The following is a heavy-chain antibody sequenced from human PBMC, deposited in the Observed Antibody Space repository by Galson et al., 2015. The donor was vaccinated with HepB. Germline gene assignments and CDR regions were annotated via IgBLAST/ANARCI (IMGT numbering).Heavy chain of an antibody. D-gene: IGHD3-3*01. Sequence: SLTLSCSGSEFLFRHHAMAWIRHAPVKQLDWVSGINARASTRYSSDAVKGRFSISRDNSKDTDLLQMANLRAEDTAVYYYVKEGSCFGVDWSDPWCQGALVTVS. V-gene: IGHV3-23*01. CDR1: EFLFRHHA. CDR2: INARASTR. CDR3: VKEGSCFGVDWSDP. J-gene: IGHJ5*02.